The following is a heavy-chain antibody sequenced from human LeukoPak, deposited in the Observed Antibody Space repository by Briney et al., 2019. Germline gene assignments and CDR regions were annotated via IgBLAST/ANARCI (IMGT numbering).Heavy chain of an antibody. D-gene: IGHD2/OR15-2a*01. Sequence: GRSLRLSCAASGFTFDDYAMHWVRQAPGKGLEWVSGISRNSGSIGYADSVKGRFTISRDNAMNSLYLQMNSLRAEDMALYYCAKGRGRDVMFYYDYWGQGTLVTVSS. CDR1: GFTFDDYA. V-gene: IGHV3-9*03. CDR2: ISRNSGSI. CDR3: AKGRGRDVMFYYDY. J-gene: IGHJ4*02.